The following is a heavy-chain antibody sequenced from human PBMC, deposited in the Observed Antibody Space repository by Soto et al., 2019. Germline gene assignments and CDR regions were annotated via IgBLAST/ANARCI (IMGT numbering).Heavy chain of an antibody. CDR3: AVDPESLQGGDLDSSSWYRVDY. CDR1: GFTFSSYS. D-gene: IGHD6-13*01. J-gene: IGHJ4*02. CDR2: ISSSSSTI. V-gene: IGHV3-48*02. Sequence: GGSLRLSCAASGFTFSSYSMNWVRQAPGKGLEWVSYISSSSSTIYYADSVKGRFTISRDNAKNSLYLQMNSLRDEDTAGYYCAVDPESLQGGDLDSSSWYRVDYWGQGTLVTVSS.